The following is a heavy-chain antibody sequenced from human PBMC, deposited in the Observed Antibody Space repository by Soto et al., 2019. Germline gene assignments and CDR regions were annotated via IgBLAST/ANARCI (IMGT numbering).Heavy chain of an antibody. D-gene: IGHD2-21*02. CDR2: IIPIFGAA. V-gene: IGHV1-69*13. Sequence: SVKVSRKASGGTLRSYAISRVRQAPGQGLEWMGGIIPIFGAANYAQKFQGRVTITADESTSTAYMELSSLRYEDTAVYYCAREPRGAYCGGDCYSYWFDPWGQGTLVTVSS. J-gene: IGHJ5*02. CDR1: GGTLRSYA. CDR3: AREPRGAYCGGDCYSYWFDP.